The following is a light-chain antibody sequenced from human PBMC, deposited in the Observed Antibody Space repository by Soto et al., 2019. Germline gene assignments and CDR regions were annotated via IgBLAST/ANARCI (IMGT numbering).Light chain of an antibody. CDR3: QQYGSSPLT. V-gene: IGKV3-20*01. CDR1: QSVSSNY. J-gene: IGKJ4*01. CDR2: GAS. Sequence: EIVLTQSPGTLSLSPGERATLSCRASQSVSSNYLAWYQQKPGQAPRLLIYGASSRATGIPDRFSGSESGTDFTITISRLEPEDFAVYHWQQYGSSPLTLGGGSKVEFK.